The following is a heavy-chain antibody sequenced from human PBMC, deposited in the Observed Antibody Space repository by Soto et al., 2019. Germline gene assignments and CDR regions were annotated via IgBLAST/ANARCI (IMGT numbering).Heavy chain of an antibody. CDR2: ISGSGGST. CDR1: GFTFSSYA. J-gene: IGHJ4*02. Sequence: GGSLRLSCAASGFTFSSYAMSWVRQAPGKGLEWVSAISGSGGSTYYADSVKGRFTISRDNSKNTLYLQMNSLRAEDTAVYYCAKHDSFGGVINHDYWGQGTLVTVSS. CDR3: AKHDSFGGVINHDY. V-gene: IGHV3-23*01. D-gene: IGHD3-16*02.